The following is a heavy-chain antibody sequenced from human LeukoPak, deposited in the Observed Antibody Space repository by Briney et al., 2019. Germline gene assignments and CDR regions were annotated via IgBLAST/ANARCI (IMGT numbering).Heavy chain of an antibody. CDR2: IYYSGST. CDR3: AREREWLFYFDY. Sequence: SGTLSLTCTVSGGSISSYYWSWLRQPPGKGLEWIGYIYYSGSTNYNPSLKSRVTISVDTSKNQFSLKLSSVTAADTAVYYCAREREWLFYFDYWGQGTLVTVSS. V-gene: IGHV4-59*01. J-gene: IGHJ4*02. D-gene: IGHD6-19*01. CDR1: GGSISSYY.